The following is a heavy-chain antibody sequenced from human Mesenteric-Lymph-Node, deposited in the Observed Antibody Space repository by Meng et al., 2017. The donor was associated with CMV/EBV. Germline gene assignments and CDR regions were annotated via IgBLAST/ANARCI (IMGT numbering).Heavy chain of an antibody. CDR2: INHSGST. CDR3: ASGVVVPAAISFDY. CDR1: GGSFSGNY. J-gene: IGHJ4*02. V-gene: IGHV4-34*01. Sequence: SETLSLTCAVYGGSFSGNYWSWIRQPPGKGLEWIGEINHSGSTNYNPSLKSRVTLSVDTSKNQFSLTLTSVTAADTAVYYCASGVVVPAAISFDYWGQGTLVTVSS. D-gene: IGHD2-2*01.